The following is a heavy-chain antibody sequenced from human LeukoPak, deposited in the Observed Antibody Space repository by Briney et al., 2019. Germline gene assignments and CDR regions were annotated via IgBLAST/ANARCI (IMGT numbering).Heavy chain of an antibody. D-gene: IGHD6-19*01. CDR1: GFTLSSCA. CDR3: AGDRNSDWYSPLDY. CDR2: ITATGDTA. V-gene: IGHV3-23*01. Sequence: PGGSLRLSCAASGFTLSSCAMHWIRQAPGKGLEWVAIITATGDTAYYADSVKGRFTISRDNSRNTVYMQMDSLRAEDTAIYYCAGDRNSDWYSPLDYWGQGSQVTVSP. J-gene: IGHJ4*02.